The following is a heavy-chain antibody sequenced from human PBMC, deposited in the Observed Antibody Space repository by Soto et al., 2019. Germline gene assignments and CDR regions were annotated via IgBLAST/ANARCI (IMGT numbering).Heavy chain of an antibody. V-gene: IGHV3-7*01. D-gene: IGHD2-15*01. CDR2: IKQDGSEK. CDR1: GFTFSDYW. J-gene: IGHJ4*02. Sequence: PGGSLRLSCAASGFTFSDYWMSWVRQAPGKGLEWVANIKQDGSEKYYVDSVKGRFIISRDNAKDSLYLQMISLRVEDAAVYYCARSKSAAFDYWGQGALVTVSS. CDR3: ARSKSAAFDY.